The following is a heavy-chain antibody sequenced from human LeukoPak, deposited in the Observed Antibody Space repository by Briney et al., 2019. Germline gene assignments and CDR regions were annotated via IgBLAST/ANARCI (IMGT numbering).Heavy chain of an antibody. CDR2: IYHSGST. Sequence: SETLSLTCAVSGGSISSGGYSWSWIRQPPGKGLEWIGYIYHSGSTNYNPSLKSRVTISVDTSKNQFSLKLSSVTAADTAVYYCARDFASSSPPYYYYYMDVWGKGTTVTVSS. CDR1: GGSISSGGYS. CDR3: ARDFASSSPPYYYYYMDV. J-gene: IGHJ6*03. D-gene: IGHD6-6*01. V-gene: IGHV4-30-2*01.